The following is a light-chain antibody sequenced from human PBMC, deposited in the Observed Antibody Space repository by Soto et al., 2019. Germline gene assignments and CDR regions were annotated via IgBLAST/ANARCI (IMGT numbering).Light chain of an antibody. V-gene: IGKV1-8*01. J-gene: IGKJ2*01. CDR3: QQYNSFPQT. Sequence: AIRMTPSPSSFSASTGDRVTITCRATQGISNYLAWYQQKPGKAPKLLIYRASVLESGVPSRFIGGGSGTNFSLTISYLQSEDFATYYCQQYNSFPQTVGQGTKLEIE. CDR2: RAS. CDR1: QGISNY.